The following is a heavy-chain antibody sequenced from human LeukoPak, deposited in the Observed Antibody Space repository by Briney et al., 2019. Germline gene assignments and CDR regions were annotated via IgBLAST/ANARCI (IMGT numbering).Heavy chain of an antibody. D-gene: IGHD3-9*01. CDR1: GYSFSSYW. CDR2: IYPGDSDT. V-gene: IGHV5-51*01. CDR3: AKVYTADYEILTGYLGRNYYFEY. Sequence: GESLKISCKGSGYSFSSYWIGWVRQMPGKGLEWMGIIYPGDSDTRYSPSFQGQVTISADKSISAAFLQWSSLKASDTAMYYCAKVYTADYEILTGYLGRNYYFEYWGQGTLVTVSS. J-gene: IGHJ4*02.